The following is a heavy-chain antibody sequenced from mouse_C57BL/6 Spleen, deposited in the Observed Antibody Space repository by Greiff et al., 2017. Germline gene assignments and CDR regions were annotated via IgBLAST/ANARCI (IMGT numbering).Heavy chain of an antibody. CDR2: IYPGSGST. V-gene: IGHV1-55*01. Sequence: VQLQQPGAELVKPGASVKMSCKASGYTFTSYWITWVKQRPGQGLEWIGDIYPGSGSTNYNEKFTSKATLTVDTSSSTAYMQLSSLTSEDSAVYYCATTMVTTGAMDYWGQGTSVTVSS. CDR3: ATTMVTTGAMDY. J-gene: IGHJ4*01. D-gene: IGHD2-2*01. CDR1: GYTFTSYW.